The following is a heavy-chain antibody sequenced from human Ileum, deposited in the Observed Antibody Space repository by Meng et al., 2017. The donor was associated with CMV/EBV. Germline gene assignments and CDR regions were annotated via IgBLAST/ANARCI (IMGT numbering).Heavy chain of an antibody. V-gene: IGHV4-4*07. Sequence: QLRLQESGPRLRQPSETLYLTCTVTGGSLTSYYWTWIRQPAGKGLEWIGRIHPTGTTDDNPSLRSRVSMSLDKSKNQFSLKLTSVTAADTAVYYCARAAARGVPVDLWGQGTLVTVSS. D-gene: IGHD3-10*01. CDR3: ARAAARGVPVDL. CDR2: IHPTGTT. CDR1: GGSLTSYY. J-gene: IGHJ5*02.